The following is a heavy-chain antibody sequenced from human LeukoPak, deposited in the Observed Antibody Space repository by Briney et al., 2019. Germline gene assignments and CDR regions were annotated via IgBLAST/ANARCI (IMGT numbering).Heavy chain of an antibody. CDR2: IRSKAYGETA. CDR1: GFTFGDYA. D-gene: IGHD1-1*01. Sequence: GGSLRLSCTASGFTFGDYAMSWIRQAPGKGLEWVGFIRSKAYGETADYAASVKGRFTISRDDSKATAYLQMNSLKTEDTAVYHCTRDRGAYNLYDYWGQGTLVTVSS. J-gene: IGHJ4*02. V-gene: IGHV3-49*03. CDR3: TRDRGAYNLYDY.